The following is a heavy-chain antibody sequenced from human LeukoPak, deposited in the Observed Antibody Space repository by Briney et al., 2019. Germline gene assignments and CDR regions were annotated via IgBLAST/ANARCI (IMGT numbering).Heavy chain of an antibody. J-gene: IGHJ4*02. D-gene: IGHD3-3*01. CDR1: GGTFSSYA. CDR3: ATGIFGVAEASEYYFDY. V-gene: IGHV1-69*01. CDR2: IIPIFGTA. Sequence: SLKVSCKASGGTFSSYAISWVRQAPGQGLEWMGGIIPIFGTANYAQKFQGRVTITADESTSTAYMGLSSLRSEDTAVYYCATGIFGVAEASEYYFDYWGQGTLVTVSS.